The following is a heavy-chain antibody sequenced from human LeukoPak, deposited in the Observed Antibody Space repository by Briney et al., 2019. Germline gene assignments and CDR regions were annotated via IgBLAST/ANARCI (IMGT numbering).Heavy chain of an antibody. CDR3: ARLHSGAIAAAGTIDD. Sequence: GESLKISCKGSGYSFTSYWIGWVRQMPGKGLEWMGIIYPGDSDTRYSPSFQGQVTISADKSISTAYLQWSSLKAPDTAMYYCARLHSGAIAAAGTIDDWGQGTLVTVSS. CDR2: IYPGDSDT. D-gene: IGHD6-13*01. V-gene: IGHV5-51*01. CDR1: GYSFTSYW. J-gene: IGHJ4*02.